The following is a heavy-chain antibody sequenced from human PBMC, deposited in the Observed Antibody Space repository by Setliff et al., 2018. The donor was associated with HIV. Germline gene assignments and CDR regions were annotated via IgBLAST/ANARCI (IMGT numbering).Heavy chain of an antibody. CDR3: TRDHTPPPNYDFWSGQIDLRNIFYYMDV. V-gene: IGHV7-4-1*01. Sequence: PAASVKVSCKASGYSLTSYSINWVRQAPGQGLEWMGYINPNTGNPTYAQGFTGRFVFSVDTPVSTAYLQIFSLKAEDTAVYYCTRDHTPPPNYDFWSGQIDLRNIFYYMDVWGTGTPVTVSS. J-gene: IGHJ6*03. CDR1: GYSLTSYS. CDR2: INPNTGNP. D-gene: IGHD3-3*01.